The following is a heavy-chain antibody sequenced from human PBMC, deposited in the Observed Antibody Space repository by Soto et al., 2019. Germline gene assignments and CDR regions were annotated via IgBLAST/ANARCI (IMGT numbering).Heavy chain of an antibody. J-gene: IGHJ4*02. CDR1: GYTFTNYG. CDR2: IGGYKGNT. D-gene: IGHD5-18*01. V-gene: IGHV1-18*01. CDR3: AKVGFPYSYGYLFYY. Sequence: ASVKVSCKASGYTFTNYGVSWVRQAPGQGLEWMGWIGGYKGNTNYAQKLQGRVTLTTDTSTSTAYMELRSLRSDDTAVYYCAKVGFPYSYGYLFYYWGQGTLVTVSS.